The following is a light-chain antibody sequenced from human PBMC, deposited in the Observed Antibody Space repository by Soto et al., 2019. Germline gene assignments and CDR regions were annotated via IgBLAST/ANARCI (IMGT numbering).Light chain of an antibody. CDR1: SSNIGADFD. Sequence: QAVVTQPPSVSGAPGLRVTISCTGTSSNIGADFDVHWYQQLPGTAPKLLIYGNTNRPSGVPDRFSGSKSGTSASLAITGLQAEDEADYYCQSYDTSLSGYVFGGGTKLTVL. V-gene: IGLV1-40*01. J-gene: IGLJ3*02. CDR2: GNT. CDR3: QSYDTSLSGYV.